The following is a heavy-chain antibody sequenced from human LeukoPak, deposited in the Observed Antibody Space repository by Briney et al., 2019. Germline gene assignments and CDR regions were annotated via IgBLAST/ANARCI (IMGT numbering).Heavy chain of an antibody. CDR2: KWHDGSSK. CDR3: ATSKYDFWSGYSFDY. Sequence: GGSLRLSCAASGFTFSSYGMHWAPRARGRGREGVPFKWHDGSSKYYADSVKGRFTISRDNSKNTLYLQMNSLRAEDTAVYYCATSKYDFWSGYSFDYWGQGTLVTVSS. J-gene: IGHJ4*02. CDR1: GFTFSSYG. D-gene: IGHD3-3*01. V-gene: IGHV3-30*02.